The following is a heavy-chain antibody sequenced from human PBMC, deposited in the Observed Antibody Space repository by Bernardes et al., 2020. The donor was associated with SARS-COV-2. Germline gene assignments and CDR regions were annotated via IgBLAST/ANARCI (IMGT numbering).Heavy chain of an antibody. CDR2: ISPTSSHT. Sequence: GGSLRLSCAASGFTFSTYAMSWVRQAPGKGLEWVSVISPTSSHTFYADSVNGRFRITRENFKNTVYLHMNGLRADDTATYYCAKKGSTGIGIGSFYYLDSWGQGTLVTVAS. D-gene: IGHD1-26*01. CDR3: AKKGSTGIGIGSFYYLDS. CDR1: GFTFSTYA. J-gene: IGHJ4*02. V-gene: IGHV3-23*01.